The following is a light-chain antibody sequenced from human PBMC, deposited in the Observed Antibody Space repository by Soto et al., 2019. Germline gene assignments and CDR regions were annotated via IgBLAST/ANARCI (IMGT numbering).Light chain of an antibody. Sequence: EIVMTQSPATVSVSPGERATLSCRASESACSNLAWYQQKPGQAPRLLISGASTRATGIPARFSGSGSGKEFTLTISRLQSEDFAVYYCQQFQKWQLTFGGGTNGEIK. CDR3: QQFQKWQLT. J-gene: IGKJ4*01. CDR2: GAS. CDR1: ESACSN. V-gene: IGKV3-15*01.